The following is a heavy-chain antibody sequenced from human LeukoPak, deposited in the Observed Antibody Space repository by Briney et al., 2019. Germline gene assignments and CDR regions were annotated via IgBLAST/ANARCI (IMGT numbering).Heavy chain of an antibody. Sequence: SVKVSCKASGGTFSSYAISWVRQAPGQGLEWMGRIIPVLGIANYAQKFQGRVTITTDESTSTAYMELSSLRSEDTAVYYCARCPMVRGVMDYYYYYGMDVWGQGTTVTVSS. CDR3: ARCPMVRGVMDYYYYYGMDV. V-gene: IGHV1-69*04. CDR1: GGTFSSYA. D-gene: IGHD3-10*01. CDR2: IIPVLGIA. J-gene: IGHJ6*02.